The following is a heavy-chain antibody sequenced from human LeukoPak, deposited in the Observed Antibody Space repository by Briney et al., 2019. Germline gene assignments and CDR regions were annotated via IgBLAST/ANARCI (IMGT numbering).Heavy chain of an antibody. V-gene: IGHV3-21*01. CDR2: ISSSSSYI. D-gene: IGHD2-2*01. J-gene: IGHJ4*02. Sequence: GGSLRLSCAASGLTLSSYSMTWVGKAPGKGLEWVSSISSSSSYIYYADSVKGRFTISRDNAKNSLYLQMNSLRAEDTAVYYCARENGLSHFDYWGQGTLVTVSS. CDR3: ARENGLSHFDY. CDR1: GLTLSSYS.